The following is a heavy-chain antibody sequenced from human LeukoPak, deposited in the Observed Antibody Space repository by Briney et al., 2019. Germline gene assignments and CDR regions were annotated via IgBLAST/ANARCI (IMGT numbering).Heavy chain of an antibody. CDR1: GFTLSHYA. CDR2: IGGGGGST. D-gene: IGHD3-9*01. CDR3: AHLGYDILTGYYN. J-gene: IGHJ4*02. Sequence: GGSLRLSCSMSGFTLSHYAMSWVRQAPGKGLEWVSTIGGGGGSTDYTDSVKGRFTISRDNSKNTLYLQMNSLGAEDTAVYYCAHLGYDILTGYYNWGQGTLVFVSS. V-gene: IGHV3-23*01.